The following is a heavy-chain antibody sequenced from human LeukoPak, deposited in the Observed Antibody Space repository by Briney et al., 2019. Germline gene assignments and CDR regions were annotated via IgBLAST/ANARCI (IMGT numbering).Heavy chain of an antibody. J-gene: IGHJ4*02. CDR1: GFTFRSFA. D-gene: IGHD3-10*01. V-gene: IGHV3-23*01. CDR2: ITASGGST. CDR3: TRDITLTRGGRSDY. Sequence: GGSLRLSCAASGFTFRSFAMTWVRQAPGKGLEWVSGITASGGSTYYADSVKGRFTISRDNSKNTLYLQMNSLRAEDTAVYYCTRDITLTRGGRSDYWAREPWSPSPQ.